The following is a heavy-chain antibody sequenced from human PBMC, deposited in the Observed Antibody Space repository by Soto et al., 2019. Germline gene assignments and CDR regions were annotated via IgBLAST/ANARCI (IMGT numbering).Heavy chain of an antibody. J-gene: IGHJ4*02. CDR1: GFTFSRYG. CDR3: ARDREQWLVGYYFDY. CDR2: IWYDGSNI. D-gene: IGHD6-19*01. V-gene: IGHV3-33*01. Sequence: QAGGSLRLSCAASGFTFSRYGMHWVSQAPGRGLEWVAVIWYDGSNIYYADSVKGRFTISRDNSKDTLDLQMNSLRAEDTAVYYCARDREQWLVGYYFDYWGQGTLDTVSS.